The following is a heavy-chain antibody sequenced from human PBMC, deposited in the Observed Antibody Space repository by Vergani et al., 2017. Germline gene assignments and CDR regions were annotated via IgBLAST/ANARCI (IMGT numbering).Heavy chain of an antibody. CDR3: ASKRGACRAAYCHSCDF. Sequence: QVQLQESGPGLVKPSDTLSLSCTVSGDSAFSTDYHSGCIRQPPGKGLGWIGSMDYSVSTAYNPTLESRIPISFETPKNQFSLRMTSVTAAATAVYYWASKRGACRAAYCHSCDFWGPGTLVGVSS. V-gene: IGHV4-39*01. CDR2: MDYSVST. J-gene: IGHJ4*02. D-gene: IGHD2-15*01. CDR1: GDSAFSTDYH.